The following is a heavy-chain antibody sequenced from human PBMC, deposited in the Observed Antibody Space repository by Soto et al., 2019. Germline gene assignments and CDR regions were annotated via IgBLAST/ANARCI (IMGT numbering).Heavy chain of an antibody. V-gene: IGHV3-23*01. CDR1: GFTFNSYG. D-gene: IGHD2-21*01. CDR3: AKPEGGDSAGFFDY. J-gene: IGHJ4*02. Sequence: EVQLLESGGGLVQPGGSLRLSCAVSGFTFNSYGMSWVRQAPGKGLEWVSAISASGGSRYYADSVKGRFTISRDNSKNTLYLQMNSLRAEDTAVYYCAKPEGGDSAGFFDYWGQGTLVTVSS. CDR2: ISASGGSR.